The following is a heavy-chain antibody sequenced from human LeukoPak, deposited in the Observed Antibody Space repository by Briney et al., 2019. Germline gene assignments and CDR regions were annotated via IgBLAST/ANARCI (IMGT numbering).Heavy chain of an antibody. D-gene: IGHD5-18*01. Sequence: ASVKVSCKASGYTFTSYYMHWVRQAPGQGLEWMGIINPSGGSTSYAQKFQGRVTMTRDTSTSTVYMELSSLRSEDTAVYYCARGIEQLWLQNWFDPWGQGTLDTVSS. J-gene: IGHJ5*02. CDR1: GYTFTSYY. V-gene: IGHV1-46*01. CDR2: INPSGGST. CDR3: ARGIEQLWLQNWFDP.